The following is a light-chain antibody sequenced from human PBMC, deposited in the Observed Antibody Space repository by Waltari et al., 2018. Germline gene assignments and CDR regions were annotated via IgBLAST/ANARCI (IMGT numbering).Light chain of an antibody. J-gene: IGLJ2*01. V-gene: IGLV2-8*01. Sequence: QSALTQPPSASGSPGQSVTISCTGTSGDVGGYNYVSWYQQYPGKAPKLSIYDVNDRPSGVPARFSGSKSDNTAALTVSGLQDEDEADYYCSSYAGSSNFVVFGGGTKVTVL. CDR1: SGDVGGYNY. CDR3: SSYAGSSNFVV. CDR2: DVN.